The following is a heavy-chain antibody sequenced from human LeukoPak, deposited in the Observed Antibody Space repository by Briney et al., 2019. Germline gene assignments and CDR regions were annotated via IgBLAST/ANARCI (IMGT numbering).Heavy chain of an antibody. CDR2: IYYSGST. CDR1: GGSFSSSSYY. J-gene: IGHJ4*02. CDR3: ARLRWRYFDY. Sequence: PSETLSLTCTVPGGSFSSSSYYWGWIRQPPGKGLEWIGSIYYSGSTYYNPSLKSRVTISVDTSKNQSSLKLSSVTAADTAVYYCARLRWRYFDYWGQGTLVTVSS. D-gene: IGHD4-23*01. V-gene: IGHV4-39*01.